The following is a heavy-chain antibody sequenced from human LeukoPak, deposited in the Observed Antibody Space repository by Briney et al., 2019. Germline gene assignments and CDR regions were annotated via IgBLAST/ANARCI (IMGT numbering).Heavy chain of an antibody. CDR2: INHSGST. Sequence: PSETLSLTCAVYGGSFSGYYWSWLRQPPGKGLEWIGEINHSGSTNYNPSLKSRVTISVDTSKNQFSLKLSSVTAADTAVYYCARASYYYGSGSYVRSRGPYYFDYWGQGTLVTVSS. CDR1: GGSFSGYY. D-gene: IGHD3-10*01. V-gene: IGHV4-34*01. CDR3: ARASYYYGSGSYVRSRGPYYFDY. J-gene: IGHJ4*02.